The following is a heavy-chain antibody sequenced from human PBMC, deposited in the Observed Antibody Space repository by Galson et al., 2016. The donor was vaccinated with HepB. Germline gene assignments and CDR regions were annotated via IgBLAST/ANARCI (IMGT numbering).Heavy chain of an antibody. J-gene: IGHJ4*02. Sequence: SLRLSCAPSGFTFSNAWMNWVRQAPGKGLEWVGRIKSKANGGTADIAAPVKGRFTISRDDSKNTLFLQMNSLKTEDTAVYYCTTESALWFGESPFDDWGQGTLVTVSS. CDR2: IKSKANGGTA. CDR3: TTESALWFGESPFDD. CDR1: GFTFSNAW. V-gene: IGHV3-15*07. D-gene: IGHD3-10*01.